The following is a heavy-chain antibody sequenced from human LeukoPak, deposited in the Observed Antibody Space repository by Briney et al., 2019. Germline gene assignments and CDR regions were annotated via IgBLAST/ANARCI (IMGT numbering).Heavy chain of an antibody. CDR1: GYTFTDYY. D-gene: IGHD2-2*01. CDR3: ARGDLRSIVLVPAALDY. Sequence: GASVKVSCKASGYTFTDYYMHWVRQAPGQGLEWMGRINPNSGGTYYAQKFQGRVTMTRDTPISTAYMELSRLRSDDTAVYYCARGDLRSIVLVPAALDYWGQGTLVTVSS. CDR2: INPNSGGT. V-gene: IGHV1-2*06. J-gene: IGHJ4*02.